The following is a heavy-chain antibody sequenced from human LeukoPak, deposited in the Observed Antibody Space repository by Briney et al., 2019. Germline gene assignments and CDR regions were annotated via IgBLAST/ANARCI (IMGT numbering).Heavy chain of an antibody. V-gene: IGHV1-46*01. J-gene: IGHJ4*02. Sequence: ASVKVSCKASGYTFTSYYIHWVRQAPRQGLEWMGLVNPSGGGTRYAQKFQGRVTMTRDTSTTTAYMELSSLRSEDTAVYFCARTSFYDNSGGPGFDYWGQGTLVTVSS. CDR1: GYTFTSYY. CDR3: ARTSFYDNSGGPGFDY. D-gene: IGHD3-22*01. CDR2: VNPSGGGT.